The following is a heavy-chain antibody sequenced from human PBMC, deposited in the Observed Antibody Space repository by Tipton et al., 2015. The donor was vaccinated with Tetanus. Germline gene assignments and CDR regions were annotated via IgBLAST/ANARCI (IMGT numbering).Heavy chain of an antibody. V-gene: IGHV3-66*01. D-gene: IGHD6-25*01. J-gene: IGHJ4*02. Sequence: QLVQSGGGVVQPGGSLRLSCAASGFTVSSNFMSWVRQAPGEGLEWVSIIYSGGTTYYADSVKGRFTISRDNSRSSLYLQMNSLRADDTAVYYCASGSALDYWGQGTVVTVSS. CDR2: IYSGGTT. CDR1: GFTVSSNF. CDR3: ASGSALDY.